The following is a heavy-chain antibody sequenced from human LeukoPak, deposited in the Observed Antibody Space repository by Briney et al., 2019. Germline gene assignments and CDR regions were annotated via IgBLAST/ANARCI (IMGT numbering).Heavy chain of an antibody. D-gene: IGHD3-16*01. Sequence: SETLSLTCTVSGGSISSYYWSWIRQPAGKGLEWIGRIYTSGSTNYNPSLKSRVTMSVDTSKNQFSLKLSSVTAADTAVYYCARGGVGVRSGAFDIWGQGTMVTVSS. CDR1: GGSISSYY. J-gene: IGHJ3*02. V-gene: IGHV4-4*07. CDR2: IYTSGST. CDR3: ARGGVGVRSGAFDI.